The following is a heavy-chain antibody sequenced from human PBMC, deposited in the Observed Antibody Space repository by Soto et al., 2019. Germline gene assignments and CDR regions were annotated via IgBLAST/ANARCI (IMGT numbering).Heavy chain of an antibody. CDR3: AKEIVAAAYAETSPFDF. CDR2: IAGSGGST. Sequence: EVQLLESGGGLVQPGGSLRLSCAASGFTFSSYAMGWVRQAPGTGLEWVSVIAGSGGSTSFVDSVKGRFSISRDNSKNTLYLHMNSLRAEDTARYYCAKEIVAAAYAETSPFDFGGQGIVVTVSS. J-gene: IGHJ4*02. V-gene: IGHV3-23*01. D-gene: IGHD2-15*01. CDR1: GFTFSSYA.